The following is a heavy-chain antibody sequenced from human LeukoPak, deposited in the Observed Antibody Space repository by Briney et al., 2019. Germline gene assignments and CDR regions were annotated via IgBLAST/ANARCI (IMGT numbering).Heavy chain of an antibody. CDR2: IYVDGRT. Sequence: SETLSLTCTISGDSIGSSHYYWVWIRQRPGEGLEWVGGIYVDGRTYYNEALKSRVTIFSDTTKVQLYLRLSSVTTTDTAIYYCARRSHCTGGSCPSVWGQGTTVTVSS. D-gene: IGHD2-15*01. J-gene: IGHJ6*02. V-gene: IGHV4-39*01. CDR1: GDSIGSSHYY. CDR3: ARRSHCTGGSCPSV.